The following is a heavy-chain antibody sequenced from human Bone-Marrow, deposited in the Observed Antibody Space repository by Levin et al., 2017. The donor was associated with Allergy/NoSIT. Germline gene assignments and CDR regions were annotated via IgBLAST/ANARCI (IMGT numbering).Heavy chain of an antibody. CDR2: IYHSGST. J-gene: IGHJ4*02. CDR1: GYSISSGYY. CDR3: ARDQDYYDSSGYPVWYFDY. D-gene: IGHD3-22*01. V-gene: IGHV4-38-2*02. Sequence: PSETLSLTCAVSGYSISSGYYWGWIRQPPGKGLEWIGSIYHSGSTYYNPSLKSRVTISVDTSKNQFSLKLSSVTAADTAVYYCARDQDYYDSSGYPVWYFDYWGQGTLVTVSS.